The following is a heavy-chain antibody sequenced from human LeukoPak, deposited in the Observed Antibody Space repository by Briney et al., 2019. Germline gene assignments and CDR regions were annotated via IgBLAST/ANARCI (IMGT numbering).Heavy chain of an antibody. CDR1: GFTFSNYA. D-gene: IGHD6-19*01. Sequence: PGGSLRLSCAASGFTFSNYAMSWVRQAPGKGLEWVSVISCSGGATYYADSVKGRFTISRDNSKNTLYLQMNSLRAEDTAVYYCAKAEREWLARRGGFQDYWGQGTLVTVSS. CDR3: AKAEREWLARRGGFQDY. J-gene: IGHJ4*02. CDR2: ISCSGGAT. V-gene: IGHV3-23*01.